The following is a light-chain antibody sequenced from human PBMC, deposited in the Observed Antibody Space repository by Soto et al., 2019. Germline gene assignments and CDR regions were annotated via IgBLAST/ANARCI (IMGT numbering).Light chain of an antibody. Sequence: QSVLTQPPSASGSPGQSVTISCTGTSNDVGRYNYVSWYQQFPGKAPKLMIFEVTRRPSGVPDRFSGSKSGNTASLTVSGLQAEDEAVYYCCSCEGINTFVFGGGTKLTVL. V-gene: IGLV2-8*01. J-gene: IGLJ2*01. CDR3: CSCEGINTFV. CDR2: EVT. CDR1: SNDVGRYNY.